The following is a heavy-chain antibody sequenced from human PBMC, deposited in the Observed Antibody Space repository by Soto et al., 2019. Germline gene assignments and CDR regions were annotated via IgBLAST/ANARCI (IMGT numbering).Heavy chain of an antibody. V-gene: IGHV4-59*01. J-gene: IGHJ6*02. CDR1: GGSLSSYY. D-gene: IGHD2-2*01. Sequence: SETLSLTCTVSGGSLSSYYWSWIRQSPGKGLEWIGYIHYSGSTKSNPSLKSRVTISVDTSRNQVSLKLSSVTAADSAVYFCARARYQLLHPSSYATHVYCQETT. CDR2: IHYSGST. CDR3: ARARYQLLHPSSYATHV.